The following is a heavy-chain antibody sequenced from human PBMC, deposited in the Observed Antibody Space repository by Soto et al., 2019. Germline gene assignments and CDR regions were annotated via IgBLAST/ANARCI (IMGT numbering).Heavy chain of an antibody. CDR1: GYTFSSYG. Sequence: QVQLVQSGAEVKKPGASVKVSCKASGYTFSSYGISWVRQAPGQGLEWMGRISAYNGNTNYAQKLRGRVTMTTATSTSTAYMELRSLRSDVTPVYYCARLVGALGHWCDPWGQGTLVPVSS. V-gene: IGHV1-18*01. J-gene: IGHJ5*02. CDR3: ARLVGALGHWCDP. D-gene: IGHD1-26*01. CDR2: ISAYNGNT.